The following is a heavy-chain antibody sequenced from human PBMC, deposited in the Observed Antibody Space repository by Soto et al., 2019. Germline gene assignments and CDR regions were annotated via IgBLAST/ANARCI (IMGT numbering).Heavy chain of an antibody. CDR3: ARFSDSGSGAAFRI. Sequence: SETLSLICTVSGGSISSYDWSWIRQPAGKGLEWIGRINTSGNTNCNPSLKSRVTMSVDTSKNQFSLKLSSVTAADTAVYYCARFSDSGSGAAFRIWGHGTMVTVSS. D-gene: IGHD3-10*01. CDR2: INTSGNT. J-gene: IGHJ3*02. CDR1: GGSISSYD. V-gene: IGHV4-4*07.